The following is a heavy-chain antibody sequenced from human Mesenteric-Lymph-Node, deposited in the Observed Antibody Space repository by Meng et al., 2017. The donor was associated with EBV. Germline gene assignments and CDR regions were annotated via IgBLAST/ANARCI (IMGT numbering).Heavy chain of an antibody. Sequence: HVPLVQSGTGVKKPGASVRVSRKASGDTFTRCALDWVRQAPGQRLEWMGGIITVFGTPKYAQKFQGRVTITADESTSTAYMELRSLRSEDTAVYHCVTDGFESPGDWGQGTLVTVSS. D-gene: IGHD3-10*01. J-gene: IGHJ4*02. CDR1: GDTFTRCA. CDR2: IITVFGTP. V-gene: IGHV1-69*13. CDR3: VTDGFESPGD.